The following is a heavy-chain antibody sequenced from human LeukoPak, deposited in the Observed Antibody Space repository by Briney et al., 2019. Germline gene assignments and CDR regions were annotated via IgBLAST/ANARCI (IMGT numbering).Heavy chain of an antibody. CDR2: IYYSGST. J-gene: IGHJ4*02. D-gene: IGHD2-2*01. CDR1: GGSISSYY. V-gene: IGHV4-59*01. CDR3: ASGEVPAAFYFDY. Sequence: SETLSLTCTVSGGSISSYYWSWIRQPPGKGLEWIGYIYYSGSTNYNPSLESRVTISVDTSKNQFSLKLSSVTAADTAVYYCASGEVPAAFYFDYWGQGTLVTVSS.